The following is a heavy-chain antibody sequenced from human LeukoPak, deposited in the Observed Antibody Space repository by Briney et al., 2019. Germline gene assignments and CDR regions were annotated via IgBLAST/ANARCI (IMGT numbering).Heavy chain of an antibody. D-gene: IGHD3-3*01. J-gene: IGHJ4*02. Sequence: GGSLRLSCAVSGFTFSRYWMSWVRQAPGKGLEWLANIKQDGSEKHYVGSVKGRFTIARDNAKNSLDLQMNTVRAEDTAVYYCARTFWSGNGYYFEYWGQGSLVTVSS. CDR1: GFTFSRYW. V-gene: IGHV3-7*04. CDR2: IKQDGSEK. CDR3: ARTFWSGNGYYFEY.